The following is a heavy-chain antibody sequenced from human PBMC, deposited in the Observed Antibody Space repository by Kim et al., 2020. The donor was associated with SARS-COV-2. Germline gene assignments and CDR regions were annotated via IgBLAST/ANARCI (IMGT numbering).Heavy chain of an antibody. CDR3: ARGLAGTGPFDY. Sequence: TSHPSLRRRVTISVDTSKNQFSLKLSSVTAADTAVYYCARGLAGTGPFDYWGQGTLVTVSS. V-gene: IGHV4-59*09. J-gene: IGHJ4*02. D-gene: IGHD6-19*01.